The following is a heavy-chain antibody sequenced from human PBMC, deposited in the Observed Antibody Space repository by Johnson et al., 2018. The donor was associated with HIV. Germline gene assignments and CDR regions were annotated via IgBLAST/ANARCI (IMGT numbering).Heavy chain of an antibody. CDR1: GFTFDDYG. D-gene: IGHD2-15*01. CDR3: ARVLMVVLVGAEIDAFDI. Sequence: VQLVESGGGVVRPGGSLRLSCAASGFTFDDYGMSWVRQAPGKGLEWVSGINWNGGSTDYADSVKGRFTIPRDNAKNSLYLQMNSLRAEDTAFYYCARVLMVVLVGAEIDAFDIWGQGTMVTGSS. CDR2: INWNGGST. V-gene: IGHV3-20*04. J-gene: IGHJ3*02.